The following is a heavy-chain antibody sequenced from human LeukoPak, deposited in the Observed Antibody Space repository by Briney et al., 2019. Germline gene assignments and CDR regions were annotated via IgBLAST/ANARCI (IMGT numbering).Heavy chain of an antibody. CDR2: IIPIFGTA. V-gene: IGHV1-69*13. CDR3: ARDLYDCSGGSCYAEFDY. D-gene: IGHD2-15*01. Sequence: GASVKVSCKASGGTFSSYAISWVRQAPGQGLEWMGGIIPIFGTANYAQKFQGRVTITADESTSTAYMELSSLRSEDTAVYYCARDLYDCSGGSCYAEFDYWGQGTLVTVSS. CDR1: GGTFSSYA. J-gene: IGHJ4*02.